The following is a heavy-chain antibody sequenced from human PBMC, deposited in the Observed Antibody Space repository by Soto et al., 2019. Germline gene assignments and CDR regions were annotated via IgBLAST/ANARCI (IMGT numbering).Heavy chain of an antibody. Sequence: ASVKVSCKASGYRFTRYGIGWVRQAPGQGLEWMGWINAYNGNTNYAQNLQGRVTLTTDTSTSTAYMELRSLRSNDTAVYYCAMVDVYVTPSPQDVWGQGTTVTV. CDR3: AMVDVYVTPSPQDV. D-gene: IGHD3-16*01. J-gene: IGHJ6*02. CDR1: GYRFTRYG. CDR2: INAYNGNT. V-gene: IGHV1-18*01.